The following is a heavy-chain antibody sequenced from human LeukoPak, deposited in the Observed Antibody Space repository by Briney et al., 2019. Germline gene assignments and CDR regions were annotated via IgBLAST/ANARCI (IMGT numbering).Heavy chain of an antibody. Sequence: PGGFLRLSCAASGFTFSDYYMSWIRQAPGKGLEWVSYISSRGSTIYYADSVKGRFTISRDNAKNSLYLQMNSLRAEDTAVYYCARDFRGSYGYIDYWGQGTLVTVSS. CDR2: ISSRGSTI. D-gene: IGHD5-18*01. J-gene: IGHJ4*02. CDR1: GFTFSDYY. V-gene: IGHV3-11*01. CDR3: ARDFRGSYGYIDY.